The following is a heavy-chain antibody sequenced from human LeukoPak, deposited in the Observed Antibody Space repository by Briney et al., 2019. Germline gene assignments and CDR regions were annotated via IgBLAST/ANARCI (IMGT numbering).Heavy chain of an antibody. J-gene: IGHJ4*02. Sequence: GGSLRLSCAASGFTFSSYSMNWVRQAPGKWLEWVSSISSSSSYIYYADSVKGRFTISRDNAKNSLYLQMNSLRAEDTAVYYCARVVTMVRGVPDYWGQGTLVTVSS. CDR1: GFTFSSYS. V-gene: IGHV3-21*01. CDR3: ARVVTMVRGVPDY. CDR2: ISSSSSYI. D-gene: IGHD3-10*01.